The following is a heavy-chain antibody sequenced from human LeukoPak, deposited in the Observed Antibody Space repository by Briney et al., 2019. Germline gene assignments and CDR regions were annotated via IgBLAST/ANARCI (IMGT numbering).Heavy chain of an antibody. CDR3: ASLHSGSYADAFDI. J-gene: IGHJ3*02. CDR1: GGTFSSYA. V-gene: IGHV1-69*05. Sequence: SVKVSCRASGGTFSSYAISWVRQAPGQGLEWMGRIIPIFGTANYAQKFQGRVTITTDESTSTAYMELSSLRSEDTAVYYCASLHSGSYADAFDIWGQGTMVTVSS. D-gene: IGHD1-26*01. CDR2: IIPIFGTA.